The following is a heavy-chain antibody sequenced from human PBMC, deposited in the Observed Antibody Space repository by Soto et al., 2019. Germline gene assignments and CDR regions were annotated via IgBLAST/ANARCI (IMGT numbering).Heavy chain of an antibody. Sequence: AXGSLQLSCAASGFTFSRYAIHWVRQPPGKGLEWVAVVSYDGSNKYYADSVKGRFTISRDNSKNTMYLQMNSLRAEDTAVYYCAGDRYSTTSCPGYWGQGTLVTVSS. D-gene: IGHD2-2*01. J-gene: IGHJ4*02. CDR2: VSYDGSNK. CDR3: AGDRYSTTSCPGY. CDR1: GFTFSRYA. V-gene: IGHV3-30-3*01.